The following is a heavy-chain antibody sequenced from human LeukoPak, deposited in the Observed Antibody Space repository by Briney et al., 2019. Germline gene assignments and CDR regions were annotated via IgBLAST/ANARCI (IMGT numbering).Heavy chain of an antibody. D-gene: IGHD2-2*01. CDR3: ASSYCSSTSCFGLYYYGMDV. Sequence: PSETLSLTCTVSGGSISSSSYYWGWIRQPPGKGLEWIGNIYYSGSTHYNPSLKSRVTISVDTSKNQFSLKLSSVTAADTAVYYCASSYCSSTSCFGLYYYGMDVWGQGTTVTVSS. CDR2: IYYSGST. V-gene: IGHV4-39*07. CDR1: GGSISSSSYY. J-gene: IGHJ6*02.